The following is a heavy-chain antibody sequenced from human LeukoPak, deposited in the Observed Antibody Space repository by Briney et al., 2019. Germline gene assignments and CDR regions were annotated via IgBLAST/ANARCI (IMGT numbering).Heavy chain of an antibody. CDR2: ISSSGSTI. CDR3: TRRSGFDI. Sequence: GGSLRLSCAASGFTFSSYEMNWVRQAPGKGLEWVSYISSSGSTIYYAGSVKGRFTISRDNAKNSLYLQMNSLRDDDTAVYYCTRRSGFDIWGQGTMVTVSS. CDR1: GFTFSSYE. J-gene: IGHJ3*02. V-gene: IGHV3-48*03.